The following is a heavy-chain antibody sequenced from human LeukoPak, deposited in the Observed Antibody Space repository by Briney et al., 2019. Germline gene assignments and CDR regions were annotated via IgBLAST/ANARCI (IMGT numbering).Heavy chain of an antibody. CDR1: GFTFSSYA. J-gene: IGHJ6*02. D-gene: IGHD3-22*01. CDR2: ISGSGDNT. Sequence: GGPLRLSCAASGFTFSSYAMSWVRQVPGKGLEWVSVISGSGDNTYYADSVKGRFTISRDNSKNMLYLQMNSLRAEDTAVYYCARDYYDSSGYSQYGMDVWGQGTTVTVSS. CDR3: ARDYYDSSGYSQYGMDV. V-gene: IGHV3-23*01.